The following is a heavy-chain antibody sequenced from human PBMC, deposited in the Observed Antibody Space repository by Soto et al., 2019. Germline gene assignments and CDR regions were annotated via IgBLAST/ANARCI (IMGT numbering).Heavy chain of an antibody. CDR3: AKKMSHGRPYDY. Sequence: EVHLLQSGGGLVQPGGSQRLSCAASGFTFIDYAINWVRQAPGKGLEWVSAISGDGVKTYYADSVKGRFTISRDNSKNTLFLQMNSLKDEDTAIYYCAKKMSHGRPYDYWGQRTLVTVS. J-gene: IGHJ4*02. CDR2: ISGDGVKT. V-gene: IGHV3-23*01. CDR1: GFTFIDYA.